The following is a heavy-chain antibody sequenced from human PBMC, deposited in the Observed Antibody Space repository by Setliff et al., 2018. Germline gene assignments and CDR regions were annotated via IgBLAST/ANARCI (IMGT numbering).Heavy chain of an antibody. CDR2: IFYSDTA. CDR1: GGSIGPHY. Sequence: SETLSLTCTVSGGSIGPHYWSWIRQAPGKGLEWIGHIFYSDTAKYNPSLESRVTISADTSKNQFSLKLKSVTAADTAVYYCARAPGRNIRGDYWGQGALVTVSS. J-gene: IGHJ4*02. V-gene: IGHV4-59*11. D-gene: IGHD3-10*01. CDR3: ARAPGRNIRGDY.